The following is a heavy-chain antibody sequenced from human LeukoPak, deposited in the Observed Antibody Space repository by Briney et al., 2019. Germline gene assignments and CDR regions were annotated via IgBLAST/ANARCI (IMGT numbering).Heavy chain of an antibody. CDR1: GGSISSYY. D-gene: IGHD7-27*01. J-gene: IGHJ3*02. Sequence: SKTLSLTCTVSGGSISSYYWSWIRQPPGKGLEWIGYIYYSGSTNYNPSLKSRVTISVDTSKNQFSLKLSSVTAADTAVYYCASTELQLGSGDAFDIWGQGTMVTVSS. CDR2: IYYSGST. V-gene: IGHV4-59*08. CDR3: ASTELQLGSGDAFDI.